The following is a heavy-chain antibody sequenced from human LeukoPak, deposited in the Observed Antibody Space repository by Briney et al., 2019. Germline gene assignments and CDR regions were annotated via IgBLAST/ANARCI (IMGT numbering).Heavy chain of an antibody. V-gene: IGHV1-8*01. Sequence: ASVKVSCKASGYTFTSYDINWVRQATGRGLEWMGWVNPNSGNTGYAQKFQGRVTMTRSTSISTAYMELSSLRSEDTAVYYCARNRRIAAAGTAVRFDPWGQGTLVTVSS. CDR1: GYTFTSYD. J-gene: IGHJ5*02. CDR3: ARNRRIAAAGTAVRFDP. D-gene: IGHD6-13*01. CDR2: VNPNSGNT.